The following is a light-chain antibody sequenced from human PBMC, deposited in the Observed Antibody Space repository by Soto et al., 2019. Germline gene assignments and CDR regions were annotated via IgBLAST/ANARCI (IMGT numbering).Light chain of an antibody. J-gene: IGKJ4*02. Sequence: EVILSPCPATLSVSAVGKCTGSCRASQSVSSILAWYQQKPGQTPRLLIYDASTRATGISARFSGSGSGTEFTLTIGSLQSQDFAVYYCQQRHYWPLTVGGGTKVDIK. CDR3: QQRHYWPLT. V-gene: IGKV3-15*01. CDR2: DAS. CDR1: QSVSSI.